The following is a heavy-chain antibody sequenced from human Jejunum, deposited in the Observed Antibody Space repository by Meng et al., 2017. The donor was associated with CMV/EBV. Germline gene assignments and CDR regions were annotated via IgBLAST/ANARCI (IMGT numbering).Heavy chain of an antibody. D-gene: IGHD7-27*01. CDR1: GFTFSTYG. J-gene: IGHJ4*02. V-gene: IGHV3-33*06. Sequence: AASGFTFSTYGMHWVRQAPGKGLEWVAVIWYDGSNKYYADSVKGRFTISRDNSKNTLYLQMDSLRAEDTALYYCAKDSITGDPDYWGQGTLVTVSS. CDR2: IWYDGSNK. CDR3: AKDSITGDPDY.